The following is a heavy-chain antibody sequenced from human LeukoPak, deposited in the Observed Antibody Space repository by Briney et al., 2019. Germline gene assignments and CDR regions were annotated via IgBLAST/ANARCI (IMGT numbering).Heavy chain of an antibody. Sequence: PGGSLRLSCAASGFTLSSYWMTWVRQAPGKGLEWVGNVKQDGSEQYYGDSVKGRFTISRDNAKNSLFLQMNSLRAEDTAVYYCARDLGLYCSSTSCYGPVDYWGQGTLVTVSS. V-gene: IGHV3-7*01. J-gene: IGHJ4*02. CDR1: GFTLSSYW. D-gene: IGHD2-2*01. CDR3: ARDLGLYCSSTSCYGPVDY. CDR2: VKQDGSEQ.